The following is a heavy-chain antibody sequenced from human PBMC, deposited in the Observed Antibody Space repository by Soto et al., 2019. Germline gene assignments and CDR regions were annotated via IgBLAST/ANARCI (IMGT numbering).Heavy chain of an antibody. V-gene: IGHV1-69*06. CDR3: ARMITFVVTYYFDY. CDR2: TIPDSGTT. J-gene: IGHJ4*02. CDR1: GGSFRTYG. Sequence: QVQLVQSGAEVKKPGSSVKVSCKVSGGSFRTYGISWVRQAPGQGLEWMGETIPDSGTTKIAQKFQGRVTIAADRSTGTPYMELSSLRSEDTAVYFCARMITFVVTYYFDYWGQGTLVTVSS. D-gene: IGHD3-16*01.